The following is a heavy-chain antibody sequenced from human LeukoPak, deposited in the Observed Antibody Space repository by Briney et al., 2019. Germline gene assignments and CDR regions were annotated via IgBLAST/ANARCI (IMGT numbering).Heavy chain of an antibody. V-gene: IGHV4-59*01. CDR2: LHNIENT. J-gene: IGHJ4*02. CDR3: PSTLKGLAYDY. Sequence: SETLSLTCAVSGGSISSYFWSWIRLAPGKGLEWIGHLHNIENTNYNPSLKSRVTISLDTSKMQFSLKMTSVTAADTAVYYCPSTLKGLAYDYWGQGTLVTVSS. D-gene: IGHD3-22*01. CDR1: GGSISSYF.